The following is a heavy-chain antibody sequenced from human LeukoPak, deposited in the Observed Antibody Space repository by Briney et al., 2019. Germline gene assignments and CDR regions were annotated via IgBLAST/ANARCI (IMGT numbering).Heavy chain of an antibody. D-gene: IGHD2-2*01. CDR3: AKDSRHGGDCSSTSCTAEYFQH. CDR1: GFTFSSYA. V-gene: IGHV3-30-3*01. J-gene: IGHJ1*01. CDR2: ISYDGSNK. Sequence: PGGSLRLSCAASGFTFSSYAMHWVRQAPGKGLEWVAVISYDGSNKYYADSVKGRFTISRDNSKNTLYLQMNSLRAEDTAVYYCAKDSRHGGDCSSTSCTAEYFQHWGQGTLVTVSS.